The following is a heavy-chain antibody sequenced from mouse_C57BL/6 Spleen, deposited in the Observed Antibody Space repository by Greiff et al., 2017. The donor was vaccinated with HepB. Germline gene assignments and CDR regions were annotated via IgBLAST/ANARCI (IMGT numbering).Heavy chain of an antibody. Sequence: EVQLQQSGPGLVKPSQSLSLTCSVTGYSITSGYYWNWIRQFPGNKLEWMGYISYDGSNNYNPSLKNRISITRDTSKNQFFLKLNSVTTEDTATYYCARDTGLGRYWYFDVWGTGTTVTVSS. V-gene: IGHV3-6*01. CDR2: ISYDGSN. J-gene: IGHJ1*03. CDR1: GYSITSGYY. D-gene: IGHD4-1*01. CDR3: ARDTGLGRYWYFDV.